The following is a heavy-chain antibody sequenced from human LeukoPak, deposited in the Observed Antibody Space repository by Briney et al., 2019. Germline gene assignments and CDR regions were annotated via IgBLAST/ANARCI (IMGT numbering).Heavy chain of an antibody. J-gene: IGHJ3*02. CDR1: GGSFSGYY. Sequence: SETLSLTCAVYGGSFSGYYWSWIRQPPGKGLEWIGEINHSGSTNYNPSLKSRVTISVDTFKNQFSLKLSSVTAADTAVYYCARRQGYDYVWGSYRYTGRGAFDIWGQGTMVTVPS. D-gene: IGHD3-16*02. CDR3: ARRQGYDYVWGSYRYTGRGAFDI. V-gene: IGHV4-34*01. CDR2: INHSGST.